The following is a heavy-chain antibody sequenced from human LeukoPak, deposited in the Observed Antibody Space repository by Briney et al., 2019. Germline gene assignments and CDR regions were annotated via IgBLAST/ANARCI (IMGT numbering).Heavy chain of an antibody. V-gene: IGHV1-8*03. CDR3: ARGGGSYGLYYYYMDV. D-gene: IGHD1-26*01. Sequence: GASVKVSCKASGYTFTSYDINWVRQATGQGLEWMGWMNPNSGNTGYAQKFQGRVTITRNTSISTAYMELSSLRSEDTAVYYCARGGGSYGLYYYYMDVWGKGTTVTVSS. CDR1: GYTFTSYD. J-gene: IGHJ6*03. CDR2: MNPNSGNT.